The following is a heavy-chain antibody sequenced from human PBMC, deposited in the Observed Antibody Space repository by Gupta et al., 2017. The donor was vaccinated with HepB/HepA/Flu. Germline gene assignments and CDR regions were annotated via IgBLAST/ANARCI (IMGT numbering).Heavy chain of an antibody. Sequence: QVQLVQSGAEVKKPGASVKVSCRASGYLFTRYYIHWVRQAPGQGLEWVGIINPSGGRANDPQKVQGRVTMTRDTATITLYMELRRLIHEDTAVYYCARAGQQYDTEVDFGCHGTLVTVSS. D-gene: IGHD3-22*01. V-gene: IGHV1-46*04. J-gene: IGHJ4*01. CDR3: ARAGQQYDTEVDF. CDR1: GYLFTRYY. CDR2: INPSGGRA.